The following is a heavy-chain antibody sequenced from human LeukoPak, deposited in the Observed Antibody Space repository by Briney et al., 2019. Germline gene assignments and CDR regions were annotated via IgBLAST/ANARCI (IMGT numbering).Heavy chain of an antibody. CDR3: ARDRSVTADYYYYYMDV. Sequence: GGSLRLSCAASGFTFSSYWMHWVRQAPGEGLVWVSRINSDGSSTSYADSVKGRFTISRDNAKNTLYLQMNSLRAEDTAVYYCARDRSVTADYYYYYMDVWGKGTTVTVSS. CDR2: INSDGSST. J-gene: IGHJ6*03. CDR1: GFTFSSYW. V-gene: IGHV3-74*01. D-gene: IGHD2-21*02.